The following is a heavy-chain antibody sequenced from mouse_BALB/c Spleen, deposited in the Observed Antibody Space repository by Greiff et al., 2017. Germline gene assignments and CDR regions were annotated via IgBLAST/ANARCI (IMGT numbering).Heavy chain of an antibody. CDR3: ARYYYGSSYYAMDY. CDR2: ISYSGST. Sequence: EVMLVESGPSLVKPSQTLSLTCSVTGDSITSGYWNWIRKFPGNKLEYMGYISYSGSTYYNPSLKSRISITRDTSKNQYYLQLNSVTTEDTATYYCARYYYGSSYYAMDYWGQGTSVTVSS. J-gene: IGHJ4*01. CDR1: GDSITSGY. V-gene: IGHV3-8*02. D-gene: IGHD1-1*01.